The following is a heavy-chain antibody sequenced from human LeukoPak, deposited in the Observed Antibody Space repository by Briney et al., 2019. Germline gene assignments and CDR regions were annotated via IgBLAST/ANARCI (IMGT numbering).Heavy chain of an antibody. CDR1: GYTFTSYD. CDR3: ARGLRYCSSTRCNYGMDV. J-gene: IGHJ6*02. CDR2: INPNSGGT. V-gene: IGHV1-2*02. Sequence: ASVKVSCKASGYTFTSYDINWVRQATGQGLEWMGWINPNSGGTNYAQKFQGRVTMTRDTSISTAYMELSRLRSDDTAVYYCARGLRYCSSTRCNYGMDVWGQGTTVTVSS. D-gene: IGHD2-2*01.